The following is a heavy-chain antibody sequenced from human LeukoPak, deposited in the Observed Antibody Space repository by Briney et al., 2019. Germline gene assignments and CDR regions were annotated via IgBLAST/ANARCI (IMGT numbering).Heavy chain of an antibody. D-gene: IGHD4-11*01. CDR3: ARIVTSGRTYYFYYMDV. J-gene: IGHJ6*03. CDR2: ISYSGST. Sequence: SETLSLTCTVSGGSINSYYWNWIRQPPGKGLEWIAHISYSGSTSYNPSLKSRVTISVDRSKNQFSLKVRSVTAADTAIYYCARIVTSGRTYYFYYMDVWGKGTTVTVSS. V-gene: IGHV4-59*01. CDR1: GGSINSYY.